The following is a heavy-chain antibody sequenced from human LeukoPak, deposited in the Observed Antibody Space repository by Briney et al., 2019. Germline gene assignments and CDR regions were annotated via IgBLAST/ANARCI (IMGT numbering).Heavy chain of an antibody. J-gene: IGHJ4*02. Sequence: SETLSLTATVSGGSTTGYYWGWIAQPPGKGREGSGYIYYSVSTNDNPPLNSVVTISLHTSKNQFSLNLSSVTAAAMAVYYCARVQIAYRYGLFDYWGQGTLVTVSS. CDR2: IYYSVST. CDR1: GGSTTGYY. D-gene: IGHD5-18*01. CDR3: ARVQIAYRYGLFDY. V-gene: IGHV4-59*01.